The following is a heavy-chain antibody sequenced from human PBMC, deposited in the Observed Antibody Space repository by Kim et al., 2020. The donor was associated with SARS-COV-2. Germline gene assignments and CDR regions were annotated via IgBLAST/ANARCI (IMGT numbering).Heavy chain of an antibody. J-gene: IGHJ6*02. D-gene: IGHD2-2*01. V-gene: IGHV1-69*04. CDR1: GGPSRSYG. CDR3: AREVPPLGPSAMSALRQGDYYYDGMDV. Sequence: SVKVSCKAFGGPSRSYGLSWVRQAPGQGLEWMGRIIPIGNMTDYEQKFQGRVTMTADRTNTVYMELTSLRPEDTAVYYCAREVPPLGPSAMSALRQGDYYYDGMDVWGQGTTVTVSS. CDR2: IIPIGNMT.